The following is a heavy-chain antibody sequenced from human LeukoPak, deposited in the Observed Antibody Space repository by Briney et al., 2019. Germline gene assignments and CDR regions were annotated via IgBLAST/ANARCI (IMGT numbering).Heavy chain of an antibody. CDR2: INSDRSTT. D-gene: IGHD5-18*01. J-gene: IGHJ4*02. V-gene: IGHV3-74*01. CDR1: GFTFSSYW. Sequence: GGSLRLSCAASGFTFSSYWMHWVRQAPGKGLVWVSRINSDRSTTSYADSVKGRFTISRDNAKKTLYLQMNSLRAEDTAIYYCARGYSSGYRIDYWGQGTLVTVSS. CDR3: ARGYSSGYRIDY.